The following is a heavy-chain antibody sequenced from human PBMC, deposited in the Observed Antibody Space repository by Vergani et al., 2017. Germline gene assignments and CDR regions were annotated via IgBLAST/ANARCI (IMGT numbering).Heavy chain of an antibody. Sequence: QLQLQESGPGLVKPSETLSLTCTVSGGSISSSSYYWGWIRQPPGKGLEWIGSIYYSGSTYYNPSLKSRVTISVDTSKNQFSLKLSSVTAADPAVYYCASPEYSSSADEMAFDIWGQGTMVTVSS. J-gene: IGHJ3*02. CDR2: IYYSGST. D-gene: IGHD6-6*01. CDR3: ASPEYSSSADEMAFDI. CDR1: GGSISSSSYY. V-gene: IGHV4-39*01.